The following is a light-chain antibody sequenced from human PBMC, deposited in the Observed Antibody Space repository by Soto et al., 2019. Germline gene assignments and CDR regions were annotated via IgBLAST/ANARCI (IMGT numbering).Light chain of an antibody. Sequence: NFMLTQPHSVSESPGKTVTISCTRSSGSIASNYVQWYQQRPGSAPTTVIYEDNQSPSGVPDRFSGSIDSSSNSASLTISGLKTEDEADYYCQSYDSSNHAVVFGGGTKLTVL. V-gene: IGLV6-57*04. CDR3: QSYDSSNHAVV. CDR1: SGSIASNY. CDR2: EDN. J-gene: IGLJ2*01.